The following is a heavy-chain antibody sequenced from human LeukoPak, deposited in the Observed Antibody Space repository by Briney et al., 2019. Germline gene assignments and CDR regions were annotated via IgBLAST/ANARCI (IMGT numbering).Heavy chain of an antibody. CDR2: IKSKTDGGTT. D-gene: IGHD3-9*01. CDR1: GXTFTNAW. CDR3: TTGAYDILTGYYHWYFDL. Sequence: GGSLRLSCAASGXTFTNAWMSWVRQAPGRGLEWVGRIKSKTDGGTTDYAAPVKDRFTISRDDSKNTLYLQMNSLKAEDTAVYYCTTGAYDILTGYYHWYFDLWGRGTLVTVSS. V-gene: IGHV3-15*01. J-gene: IGHJ2*01.